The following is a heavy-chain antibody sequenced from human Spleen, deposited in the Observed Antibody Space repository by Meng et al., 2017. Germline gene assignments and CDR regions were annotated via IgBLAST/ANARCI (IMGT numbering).Heavy chain of an antibody. CDR1: GGSFNGYY. J-gene: IGHJ2*01. CDR2: INHRGST. CDR3: ARGPWGYFDL. V-gene: IGHV4-34*01. D-gene: IGHD7-27*01. Sequence: SETLSLTCAVYGGSFNGYYWTWFRQPPGKGLEWIGEINHRGSTDDNPSLKSRVTISVDKSKNQFSLKLSSLTAADTAVYYCARGPWGYFDLWGRGTLVTGSS.